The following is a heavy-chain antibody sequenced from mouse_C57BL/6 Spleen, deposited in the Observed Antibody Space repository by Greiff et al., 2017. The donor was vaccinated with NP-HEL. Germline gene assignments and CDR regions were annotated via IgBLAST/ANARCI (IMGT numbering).Heavy chain of an antibody. Sequence: EVKLVESGGGLVQPGGSLSLSCAASGFTFTDYYMSWVRQPPGEALEWLGFIRNKANGYTTEYSASVQGRFTISRDNSQSILYLQMNALRAEDSATYYCARYPLTGFDYWGQGTTLTVSS. J-gene: IGHJ2*01. CDR1: GFTFTDYY. CDR3: ARYPLTGFDY. V-gene: IGHV7-3*01. CDR2: IRNKANGYTT. D-gene: IGHD4-1*01.